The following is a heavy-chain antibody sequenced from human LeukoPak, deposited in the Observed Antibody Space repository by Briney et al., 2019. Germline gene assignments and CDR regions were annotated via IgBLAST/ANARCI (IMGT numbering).Heavy chain of an antibody. CDR3: AREGLGPYYYDSSGYYSWFDP. Sequence: SQTLSLTCAISGDSVSSNSAAWNWIRQSPSRGLEWLGRTYYRSKWYNDYAVSVKSRITINPDTSKNQFSLQLNSVTPEDTAVYYCAREGLGPYYYDSSGYYSWFDPWGQGTLVTVSS. CDR2: TYYRSKWYN. CDR1: GDSVSSNSAA. J-gene: IGHJ5*02. V-gene: IGHV6-1*01. D-gene: IGHD3-22*01.